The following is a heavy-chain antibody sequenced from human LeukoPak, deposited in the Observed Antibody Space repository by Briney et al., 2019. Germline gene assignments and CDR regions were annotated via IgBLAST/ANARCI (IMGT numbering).Heavy chain of an antibody. CDR2: IYHSGST. CDR3: ARAVVGATTVGRAFDI. J-gene: IGHJ3*02. D-gene: IGHD1-26*01. CDR1: GYSISSGYY. Sequence: PSETLSLTCTVSGYSISSGYYWGWIRQPPGKGLEWIGSIYHSGSTYYNPSLKSRVTISVDTSKNQFSLKLSSVTAADTAVYYCARAVVGATTVGRAFDIWGQGTMVTVSS. V-gene: IGHV4-38-2*02.